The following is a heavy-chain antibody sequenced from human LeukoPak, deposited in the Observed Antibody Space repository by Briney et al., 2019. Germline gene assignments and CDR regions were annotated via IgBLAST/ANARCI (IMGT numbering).Heavy chain of an antibody. CDR3: AKTSSSSWAPLDY. CDR1: GGSTSSYY. V-gene: IGHV4-59*01. Sequence: SETPSLTCTVSGGSTSSYYWTWIRQPPGKGLEWIGYIYYSGSTNYNPSLKSRVTISIDTSKNQFSLKLSSVTAADTAVYYCAKTSSSSWAPLDYWGQGTLVTVSS. CDR2: IYYSGST. J-gene: IGHJ4*02. D-gene: IGHD6-13*01.